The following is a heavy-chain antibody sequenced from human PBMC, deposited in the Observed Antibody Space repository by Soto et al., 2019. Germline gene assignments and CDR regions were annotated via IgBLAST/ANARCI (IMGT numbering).Heavy chain of an antibody. D-gene: IGHD4-17*01. V-gene: IGHV4-39*01. CDR2: IYYSGST. J-gene: IGHJ4*02. CDR3: ARQKTVMIDY. CDR1: GGSISSSSYY. Sequence: QLQLQESGPGLVKPSETLSLTCPVSGGSISSSSYYWGWIRQPPGKGLEWIGSIYYSGSTYYNPSLKSRVTISVDTSKNQFSLKLSSVTAADTAVYYCARQKTVMIDYWGQGTLVTVSS.